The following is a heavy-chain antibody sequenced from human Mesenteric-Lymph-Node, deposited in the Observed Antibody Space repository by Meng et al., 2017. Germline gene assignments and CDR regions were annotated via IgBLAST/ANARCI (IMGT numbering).Heavy chain of an antibody. J-gene: IGHJ4*02. D-gene: IGHD3-22*01. CDR3: ATQFTTSSHY. Sequence: GESLKISCAASGFTFSSYEMNWVRQAPGKGLEWVSYISSTSTTIHHADSVKGRFTISRDNAKNSLSLQMNSLRAEDTAIYYCATQFTTSSHYWGQGTLVTVSS. V-gene: IGHV3-48*03. CDR1: GFTFSSYE. CDR2: ISSTSTTI.